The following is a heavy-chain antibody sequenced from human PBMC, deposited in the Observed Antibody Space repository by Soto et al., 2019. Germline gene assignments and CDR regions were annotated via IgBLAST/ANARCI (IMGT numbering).Heavy chain of an antibody. Sequence: SVKVSCKASGGTFSSYAISWVRQAPGQGLEWMGGIIPIFGTANYAQKFQGRVTITADKSTSTAYMELSSLRSEDTAVYYCARDTIFGVVMYLMDVWGQGTTVTVSS. J-gene: IGHJ6*02. V-gene: IGHV1-69*06. D-gene: IGHD3-3*01. CDR1: GGTFSSYA. CDR2: IIPIFGTA. CDR3: ARDTIFGVVMYLMDV.